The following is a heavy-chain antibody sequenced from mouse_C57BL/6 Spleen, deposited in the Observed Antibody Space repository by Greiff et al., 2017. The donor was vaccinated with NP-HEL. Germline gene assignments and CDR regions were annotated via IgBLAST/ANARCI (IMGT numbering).Heavy chain of an antibody. CDR1: GYTFTSYW. CDR3: ARYDYDAGVDY. CDR2: IYPGSGST. D-gene: IGHD2-4*01. J-gene: IGHJ2*01. V-gene: IGHV1-55*01. Sequence: QVQLQQSGAELVKPGASVKMSCKASGYTFTSYWITWVKQRPGQGLEWIGDIYPGSGSTNYNEKFKSKATLTVDTSSSTAYMQLSSLTSEDSAVYYCARYDYDAGVDYWGQGTTLTVSS.